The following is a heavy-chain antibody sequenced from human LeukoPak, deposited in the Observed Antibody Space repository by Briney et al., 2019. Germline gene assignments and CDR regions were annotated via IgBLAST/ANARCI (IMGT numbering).Heavy chain of an antibody. J-gene: IGHJ5*02. CDR3: ARGWRSSTSCYGGVCGSEPDPGLEEAYNWFDP. CDR2: INPNSGGT. D-gene: IGHD2-2*01. V-gene: IGHV1-2*02. Sequence: GASVKVSCKASGYTFTGYYMHWVRQAPGQGLEWMGWINPNSGGTNYAQKFQGRVTMTRDTSISTAYMELSRLRSDDTAVYYCARGWRSSTSCYGGVCGSEPDPGLEEAYNWFDPWGQGTLVTVSS. CDR1: GYTFTGYY.